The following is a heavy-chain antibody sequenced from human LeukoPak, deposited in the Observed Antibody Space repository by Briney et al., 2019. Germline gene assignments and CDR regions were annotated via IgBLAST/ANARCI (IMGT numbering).Heavy chain of an antibody. J-gene: IGHJ4*02. Sequence: GGSLRLSCAASGFTFSSYSMNWVRQAPGKGLEWVSSISSSSSYIYYAGSVKGRFTISRDNAKNSLYLQMNSLRAEDTAVYYCARVGASSTAAAGLFDYWGQGTLVTVSS. D-gene: IGHD6-13*01. CDR3: ARVGASSTAAAGLFDY. CDR2: ISSSSSYI. CDR1: GFTFSSYS. V-gene: IGHV3-21*01.